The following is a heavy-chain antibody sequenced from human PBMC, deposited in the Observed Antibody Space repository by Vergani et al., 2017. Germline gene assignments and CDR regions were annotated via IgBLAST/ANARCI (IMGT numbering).Heavy chain of an antibody. D-gene: IGHD1-14*01. V-gene: IGHV1-69*01. Sequence: QVQLVQSGAEVKKPGSSVKVSCKASGGTFSSSAISWVRQAPGQGLEWIGGIIPIFGTANYAQKFQGRVTITADESTSTAYMELSSLRYEDTAVYYCARDAQEPQSYDYMDVWGKGTMVTVSS. CDR1: GGTFSSSA. J-gene: IGHJ6*03. CDR3: ARDAQEPQSYDYMDV. CDR2: IIPIFGTA.